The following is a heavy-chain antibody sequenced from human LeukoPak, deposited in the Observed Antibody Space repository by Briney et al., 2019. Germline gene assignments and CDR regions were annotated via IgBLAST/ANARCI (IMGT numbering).Heavy chain of an antibody. Sequence: ASVTVSCKASGYTFTSYSITWVRQAPGQRLEWMGWISTNNGNTDYAQKLRDRVTMTTDTSTNTAYMELRSLRSDDTAVYYCVRDLDRIVPTTADYWGQGTLVTVSS. V-gene: IGHV1-18*01. CDR3: VRDLDRIVPTTADY. CDR2: ISTNNGNT. J-gene: IGHJ4*02. D-gene: IGHD5-12*01. CDR1: GYTFTSYS.